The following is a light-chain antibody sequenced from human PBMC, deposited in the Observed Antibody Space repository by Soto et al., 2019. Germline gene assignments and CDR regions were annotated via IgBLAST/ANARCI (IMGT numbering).Light chain of an antibody. CDR3: QQRSNWPPGYT. CDR1: QSVRNY. V-gene: IGKV3-11*01. Sequence: EVVLTQSPATLSLSPGERATLSCRASQSVRNYLAWYQQKPGQAPRLLIYDASSRAIGIPARFSGSGSGTDFNLTISSLEPEDFAVYYCQQRSNWPPGYTFGQGTKLEI. J-gene: IGKJ2*01. CDR2: DAS.